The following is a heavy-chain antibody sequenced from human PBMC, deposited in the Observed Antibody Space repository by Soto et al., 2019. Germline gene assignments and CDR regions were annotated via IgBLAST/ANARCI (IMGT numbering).Heavy chain of an antibody. Sequence: ASVKVSCKVSGYTLTELSMHWVRQAPGKGLEWMGGFDPEDGETIYAQKFQGRVTMTEDTSTDTAYMELSSLRSEDTAVYYCATEMITFGGVIASFDYWAQGNVVTVS. CDR1: GYTLTELS. CDR2: FDPEDGET. CDR3: ATEMITFGGVIASFDY. V-gene: IGHV1-24*01. J-gene: IGHJ4*01. D-gene: IGHD3-16*02.